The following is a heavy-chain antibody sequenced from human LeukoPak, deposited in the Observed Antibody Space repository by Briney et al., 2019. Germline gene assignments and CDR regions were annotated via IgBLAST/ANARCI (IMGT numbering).Heavy chain of an antibody. V-gene: IGHV1-18*01. CDR3: ARDQSIAAAGTSDY. D-gene: IGHD6-13*01. J-gene: IGHJ4*02. CDR2: ISAYNGNT. CDR1: GYTFTSYG. Sequence: ASVKVSCKASGYTFTSYGISWVRQAPGRGLEWMGWISAYNGNTNYAQKLQGRVTMTTDTSTSTAYMELRSLRSDDTAVYYCARDQSIAAAGTSDYWGQGTLVTVSS.